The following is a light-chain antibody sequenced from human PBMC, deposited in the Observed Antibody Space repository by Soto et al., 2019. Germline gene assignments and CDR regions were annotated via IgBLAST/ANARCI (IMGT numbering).Light chain of an antibody. CDR1: QIVSSNR. V-gene: IGKV3-20*01. Sequence: ELVLTQSPGTLSLSPGERAILSCRASQIVSSNRLAWYQQKPGQAPRLLMYGASSRATGIPDRFSGSGSGTDFTLTISRLGPEDFAVYYCQQYDISWTFGQGTKVEIK. CDR3: QQYDISWT. CDR2: GAS. J-gene: IGKJ1*01.